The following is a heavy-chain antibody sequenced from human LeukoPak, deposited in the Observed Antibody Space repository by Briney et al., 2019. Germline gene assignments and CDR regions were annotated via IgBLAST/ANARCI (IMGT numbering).Heavy chain of an antibody. J-gene: IGHJ4*02. CDR1: GGSFSGYY. V-gene: IGHV4-34*01. Sequence: NASETLSLTCSVYGGSFSGYYWSWIRQPPGKGLEWIGEINHSGSTHYNPSLKSRVTISLDTSKNQFSLKLSSVTAADTAVYYCARAREFSSSSGRAYYFDYWGQGTLVTVSS. CDR2: INHSGST. CDR3: ARAREFSSSSGRAYYFDY. D-gene: IGHD6-6*01.